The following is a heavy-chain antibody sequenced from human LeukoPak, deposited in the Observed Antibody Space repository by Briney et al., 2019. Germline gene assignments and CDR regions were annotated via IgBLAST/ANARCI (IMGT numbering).Heavy chain of an antibody. J-gene: IGHJ4*02. CDR2: IHYSGST. CDR1: GGSISGYY. D-gene: IGHD3-22*01. CDR3: ARHKDDSSGYDFDY. V-gene: IGHV4-59*08. Sequence: SETLSLTCTVSGGSISGYYWSWIRQPPGRGLEWIGYIHYSGSTNYNPSLRSRVTISVDTSKNQFSLKLSSVTAADTAVYYCARHKDDSSGYDFDYWGQGTLVTVSS.